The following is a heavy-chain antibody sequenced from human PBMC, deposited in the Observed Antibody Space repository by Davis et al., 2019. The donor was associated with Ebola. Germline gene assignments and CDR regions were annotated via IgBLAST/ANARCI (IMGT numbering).Heavy chain of an antibody. Sequence: ASVKVSCKASGYTFTSYYMHWVRQAPGQGLEWMGIINPSGGSTSYAQKLQGRVTMTTDTSTSTAYMELRSLRSDDTAVYYCARDLFRSYYYMDVWGKGTTVTVSS. CDR2: INPSGGST. CDR1: GYTFTSYY. D-gene: IGHD3-10*01. J-gene: IGHJ6*03. V-gene: IGHV1-46*01. CDR3: ARDLFRSYYYMDV.